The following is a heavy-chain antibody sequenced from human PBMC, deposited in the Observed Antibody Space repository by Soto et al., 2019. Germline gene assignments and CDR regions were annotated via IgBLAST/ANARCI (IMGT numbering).Heavy chain of an antibody. V-gene: IGHV4-59*01. CDR1: GGSISSYY. J-gene: IGHJ5*02. Sequence: QVQLQESGPGLVKPSETLSLTCTVSGGSISSYYWSWIRQPPGKGLEWIGDIYYSGSTNYNPSLKSRVTISVDTSKNHFSLKLSSVTAADTAVYYCARDGRGYMVATGWFDPWGQGTLVTVSS. CDR3: ARDGRGYMVATGWFDP. D-gene: IGHD5-12*01. CDR2: IYYSGST.